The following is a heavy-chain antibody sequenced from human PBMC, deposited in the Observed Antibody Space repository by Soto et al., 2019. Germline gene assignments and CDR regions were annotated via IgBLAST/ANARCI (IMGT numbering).Heavy chain of an antibody. CDR3: VRDSGAKLSSS. Sequence: ASVKVSCKASGGTFSSYRINWVRQAPGQGLEWVGGTVPIYRTADYAQKFQGRVTITADESARTSYMELRSLKSQDTAVYYCVRDSGAKLSSSWGQGTLVTVSS. J-gene: IGHJ4*02. V-gene: IGHV1-69*13. D-gene: IGHD6-13*01. CDR1: GGTFSSYR. CDR2: TVPIYRTA.